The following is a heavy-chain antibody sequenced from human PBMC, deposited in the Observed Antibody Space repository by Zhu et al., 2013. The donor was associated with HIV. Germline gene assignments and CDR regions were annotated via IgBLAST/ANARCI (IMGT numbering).Heavy chain of an antibody. V-gene: IGHV3-53*01. CDR3: ARDRPNYYGSGSHVDY. Sequence: EVQLVESGGGLIQPGGSLRLSCAASGFTVSSNYMSWVRQAPGKGLEWVSVIYSGGSTYYADSVKGRFTISRDNSKNTLYLQMNSLRAEDTAVYYCARDRPNYYGSGSHVDYWGQGTLVTVSS. J-gene: IGHJ4*02. D-gene: IGHD3-10*01. CDR2: IYSGGST. CDR1: GFTVSSNY.